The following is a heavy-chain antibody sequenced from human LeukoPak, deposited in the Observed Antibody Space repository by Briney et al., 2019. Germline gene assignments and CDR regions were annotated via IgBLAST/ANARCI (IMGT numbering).Heavy chain of an antibody. D-gene: IGHD3-3*01. Sequence: GGSLRLSCAASGFIFTDYWMYRVRQAPGKGLEWVSSISSSSSYIYYADSVKGRFTISRDNAKNSLYLQMNSLRAEDTAVYYCARGINDFWSGSTDYYFDYWG. CDR2: ISSSSSYI. J-gene: IGHJ4*01. CDR3: ARGINDFWSGSTDYYFDY. V-gene: IGHV3-21*01. CDR1: GFIFTDYW.